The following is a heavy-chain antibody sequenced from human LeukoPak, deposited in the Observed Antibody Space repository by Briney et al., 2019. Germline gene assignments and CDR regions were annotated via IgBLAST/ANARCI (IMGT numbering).Heavy chain of an antibody. Sequence: SETLSLTCAVYGGSFSGYYWSWIRQPPGKGLEWIGEINHSGSTNYNPSLKSRVTISVGTSKNQFSLKLSSVTAADTAVYYCARGGRRTYYYDSSGRLFDYWGQGTLVTVSS. CDR1: GGSFSGYY. J-gene: IGHJ4*02. CDR2: INHSGST. CDR3: ARGGRRTYYYDSSGRLFDY. D-gene: IGHD3-22*01. V-gene: IGHV4-34*01.